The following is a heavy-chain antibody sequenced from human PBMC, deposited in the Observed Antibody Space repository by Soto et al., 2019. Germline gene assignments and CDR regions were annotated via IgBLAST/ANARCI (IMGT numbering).Heavy chain of an antibody. V-gene: IGHV3-30-3*01. Sequence: QVQLVESGGGVVQPGRSLRLSCAASGSTFSSYTMYWVRQAPGKGLERVAVISFDGSNEYYADSVKGRFTISKDNSKSTLDLPMNSLGAEYTAMYYCARDMVWELLYDYYGMDVWGQGTTVTVSS. D-gene: IGHD1-26*01. CDR1: GSTFSSYT. CDR3: ARDMVWELLYDYYGMDV. J-gene: IGHJ6*02. CDR2: ISFDGSNE.